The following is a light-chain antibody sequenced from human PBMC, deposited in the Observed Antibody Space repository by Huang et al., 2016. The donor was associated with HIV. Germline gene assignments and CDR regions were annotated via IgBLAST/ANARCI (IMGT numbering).Light chain of an antibody. CDR1: QSVSTN. CDR3: QQYNSWPPLFT. Sequence: EVLLTQSPATLSVSPGERATLSCRASQSVSTNLDWYQQKPGQAPRLLIYGASTRATGVPARFSGSGSGTEFTLTISSLQSEDSAVYYCQQYNSWPPLFTFGLGPRWISN. V-gene: IGKV3-15*01. J-gene: IGKJ3*01. CDR2: GAS.